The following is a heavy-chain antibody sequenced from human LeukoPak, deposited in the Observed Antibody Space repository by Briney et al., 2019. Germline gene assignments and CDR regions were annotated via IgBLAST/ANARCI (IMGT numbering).Heavy chain of an antibody. CDR2: ISYDGSNK. V-gene: IGHV3-30-3*01. J-gene: IGHJ6*02. Sequence: PGGSLRLSCAASGFTFSSYAMHWVRQAPGKGLEWVAVISYDGSNKYYADSVKGRFTISRDNSKNTLYLQMNSLRAEDTAVYYCARGVSSGLYYHYGMDVWGQGTTVTVSS. CDR3: ARGVSSGLYYHYGMDV. D-gene: IGHD3-22*01. CDR1: GFTFSSYA.